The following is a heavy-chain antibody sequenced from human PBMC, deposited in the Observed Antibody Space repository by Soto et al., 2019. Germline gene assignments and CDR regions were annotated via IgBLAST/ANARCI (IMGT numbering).Heavy chain of an antibody. D-gene: IGHD6-13*01. CDR2: IYSAGST. J-gene: IGHJ4*02. CDR3: ARDRGPAAAGNFDY. V-gene: IGHV3-53*01. CDR1: GFIVSSKY. Sequence: GGSLRLSCAASGFIVSSKYMSWVRQAPGKGLEWLSVIYSAGSTYYADSVKGRFTISRDNSKNTLYLQMNNLRAEDTAVYYCARDRGPAAAGNFDYWGQGTLVTVSS.